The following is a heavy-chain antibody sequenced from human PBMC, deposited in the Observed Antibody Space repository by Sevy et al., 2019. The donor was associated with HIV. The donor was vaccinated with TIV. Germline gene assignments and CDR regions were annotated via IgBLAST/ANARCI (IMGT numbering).Heavy chain of an antibody. J-gene: IGHJ4*02. D-gene: IGHD3-22*01. V-gene: IGHV3-48*03. Sequence: GGSLRLSCAASGFTFSSYEMNWVRQAPGKGLEWVSYISSSGSTIYYADSVKGRFTTSRDNAKNSLYLQMNSLRAEDKAVYYCASKPHYYYDSSGSFDYCGQGTLVTVSS. CDR2: ISSSGSTI. CDR3: ASKPHYYYDSSGSFDY. CDR1: GFTFSSYE.